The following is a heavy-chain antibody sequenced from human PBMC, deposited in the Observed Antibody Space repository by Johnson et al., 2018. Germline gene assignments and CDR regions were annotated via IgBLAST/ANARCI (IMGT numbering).Heavy chain of an antibody. CDR2: ISSDSTYL. CDR1: GFNFSDYP. CDR3: SGGTRGYYGMDV. Sequence: VQLVQSGGGLVKPGGSLRLSCAASGFNFSDYPMNWVRQAPGKGLEYLPSISSDSTYLFYVVSLKGRLTISRDNPSNSLFLQMDTLTGEDTGVYYCSGGTRGYYGMDVWCQGTTVTVSS. J-gene: IGHJ6*02. D-gene: IGHD3-16*01. V-gene: IGHV3-21*01.